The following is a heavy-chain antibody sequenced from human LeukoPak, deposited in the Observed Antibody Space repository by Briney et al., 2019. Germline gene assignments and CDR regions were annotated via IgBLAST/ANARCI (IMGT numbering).Heavy chain of an antibody. D-gene: IGHD3-22*01. J-gene: IGHJ3*02. CDR3: ARGAPDYYDSSGYYRQNDAFDI. V-gene: IGHV4-38-2*02. CDR2: IYHSGST. Sequence: SETLSLTCSVSGYSFSSGYYWGWIRQPPGKGLEWIGSIYHSGSTDYNPSLRSRVTISVDTSKNQFSLKLTSVTAADTAVYYCARGAPDYYDSSGYYRQNDAFDIWGQGTMVTVSS. CDR1: GYSFSSGYY.